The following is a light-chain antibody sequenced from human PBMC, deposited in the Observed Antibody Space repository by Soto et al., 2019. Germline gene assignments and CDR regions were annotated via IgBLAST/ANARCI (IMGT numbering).Light chain of an antibody. CDR3: QQYGGSPRT. J-gene: IGKJ1*01. CDR2: GAS. CDR1: QSVSSNY. V-gene: IGKV3-20*01. Sequence: EIVLTQSPGTLSLSPGERATLSCRASQSVSSNYLAWYQQKSGQAPRLLIYGASSRATGIPDRFSGSGSGTDFTLTISRLELEDFAVYYCQQYGGSPRTFGQGTKVEIK.